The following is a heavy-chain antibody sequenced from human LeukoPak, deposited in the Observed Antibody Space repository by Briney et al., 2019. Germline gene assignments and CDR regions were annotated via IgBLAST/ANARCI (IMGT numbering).Heavy chain of an antibody. D-gene: IGHD6-19*01. CDR2: IYYSGRT. J-gene: IGHJ4*02. CDR3: TRVGGVAGTPLDY. Sequence: SETLSLTCTVSGGSISSSSYYWGWIRQSPGRGLEWIGSIYYSGRTDYNPSLKSRVTISIDTSKNQFSLKLSSVTAADTAVYYCTRVGGVAGTPLDYWGQGALVTVSS. V-gene: IGHV4-39*07. CDR1: GGSISSSSYY.